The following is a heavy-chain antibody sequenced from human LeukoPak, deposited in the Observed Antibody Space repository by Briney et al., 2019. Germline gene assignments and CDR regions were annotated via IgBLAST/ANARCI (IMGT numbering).Heavy chain of an antibody. J-gene: IGHJ4*02. CDR2: IKQDGSEK. V-gene: IGHV3-7*01. CDR1: GFTFSSYW. Sequence: GGSLRLSCAGSGFTFSSYWMSWVRQAPGKGLEWVANIKQDGSEKYYVDSVKGRFTISRDNAKNSLYLQMNSLRAEDTAVYYCARDLSAVAYWGQGTLVTVSS. D-gene: IGHD2/OR15-2a*01. CDR3: ARDLSAVAY.